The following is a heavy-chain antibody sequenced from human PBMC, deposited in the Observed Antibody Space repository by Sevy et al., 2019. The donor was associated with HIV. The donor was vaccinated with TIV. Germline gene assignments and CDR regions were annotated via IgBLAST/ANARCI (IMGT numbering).Heavy chain of an antibody. CDR1: GGSISSYY. CDR2: RYYTGSA. V-gene: IGHV4-59*01. Sequence: SETLSLTCTVSGGSISSYYWTWIRQPPGKGLEWIGYRYYTGSANYNPSLKSRVTISVDTSKNQFSRKLSSVTAADTAVYYWARYYYDNSGPGSWFDPWGQGTLVTVSS. CDR3: ARYYYDNSGPGSWFDP. J-gene: IGHJ5*02. D-gene: IGHD3-22*01.